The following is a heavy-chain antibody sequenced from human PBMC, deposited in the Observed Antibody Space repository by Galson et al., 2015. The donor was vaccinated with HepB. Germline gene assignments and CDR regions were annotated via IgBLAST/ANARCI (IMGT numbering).Heavy chain of an antibody. J-gene: IGHJ2*01. CDR2: ISSTSTYI. D-gene: IGHD5/OR15-5a*01. Sequence: SLRLSCAASGFSFRTYRMTWVRQAPGKGLDWVSCISSTSTYIAYTDSVKGRFTISRDNAKSSVYLQMNDLRAEDTAVYFCAKSVLEGGHWYFDIWGRGTQVTVSS. CDR1: GFSFRTYR. V-gene: IGHV3-21*01. CDR3: AKSVLEGGHWYFDI.